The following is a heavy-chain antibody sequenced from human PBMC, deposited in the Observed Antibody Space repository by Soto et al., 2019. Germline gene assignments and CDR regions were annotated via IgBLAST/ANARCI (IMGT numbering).Heavy chain of an antibody. CDR1: GFSFADYG. D-gene: IGHD2-2*03. CDR3: AKDNDLDRDGPFDY. CDR2: ISWNSGDI. Sequence: EVQLVESGGGSVQPGRSVRLSCAASGFSFADYGMHWVRQGPGKGLEWVSGISWNSGDIYYADSVKGRFTISRDNAKRSLYLQMNSLRTEDTALYYCAKDNDLDRDGPFDYWGQGILVTVSS. V-gene: IGHV3-9*01. J-gene: IGHJ4*02.